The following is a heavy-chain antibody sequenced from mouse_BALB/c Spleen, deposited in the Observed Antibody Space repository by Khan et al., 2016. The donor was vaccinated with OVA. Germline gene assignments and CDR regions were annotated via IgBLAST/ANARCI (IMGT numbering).Heavy chain of an antibody. D-gene: IGHD1-1*01. CDR3: ARIKKIVATYFDY. V-gene: IGHV1S81*02. CDR1: GYTFTSYW. Sequence: QVQLQQPGAELVKAGASVKMSCKASGYTFTSYWMHWVKQRLGQGLEWFAETIPTNGRTYYNEKFKSKATLTVDKSSSPAYMLLSGPTFEDSAVYYCARIKKIVATYFDYWGQGTTLTVSS. CDR2: TIPTNGRT. J-gene: IGHJ2*01.